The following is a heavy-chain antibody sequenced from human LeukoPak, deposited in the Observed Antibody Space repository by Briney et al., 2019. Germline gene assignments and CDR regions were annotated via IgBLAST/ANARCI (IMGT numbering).Heavy chain of an antibody. CDR3: VRDVFSLGDS. Sequence: GGSLRLSCAASGFTFSDYGMHWVRQAPGKGLVWVSHINHDGTLRNYADSVKGRFTISRDFAKNTLYLQMNTLGAEDTAVYYCVRDVFSLGDSWGQGTLVTASS. V-gene: IGHV3-74*01. CDR1: GFTFSDYG. D-gene: IGHD2/OR15-2a*01. CDR2: INHDGTLR. J-gene: IGHJ4*02.